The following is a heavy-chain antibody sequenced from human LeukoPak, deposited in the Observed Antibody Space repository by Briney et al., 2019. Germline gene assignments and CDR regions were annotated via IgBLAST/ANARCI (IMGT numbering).Heavy chain of an antibody. V-gene: IGHV7-4-1*02. Sequence: ASVKVSCKASGYTFTSYAMNWVRQAPGQALEWMGWINTNTGNSTYAQGFTGRFVFSLDTSVSTAYLQISSLKAEDTAVYYCARVGSEIAPYYDFWSGYHLGAFDIWGQGTMVTVSS. CDR3: ARVGSEIAPYYDFWSGYHLGAFDI. D-gene: IGHD3-3*01. J-gene: IGHJ3*02. CDR2: INTNTGNS. CDR1: GYTFTSYA.